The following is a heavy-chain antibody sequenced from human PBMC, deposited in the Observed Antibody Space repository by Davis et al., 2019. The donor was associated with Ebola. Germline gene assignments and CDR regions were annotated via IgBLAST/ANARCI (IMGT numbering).Heavy chain of an antibody. CDR3: ARAGRVVVTAMADY. J-gene: IGHJ4*02. CDR1: CYTFSSYG. V-gene: IGHV1-18*01. CDR2: ISGYNGNT. Sequence: AASVKVSCKASCYTFSSYGINWVRQAPGQGLEWMGWISGYNGNTNYAQKLQGRVTMSTDTSTSTAYMELRSLRSDDTAVYYCARAGRVVVTAMADYWGQGTLVTVSS. D-gene: IGHD2-21*02.